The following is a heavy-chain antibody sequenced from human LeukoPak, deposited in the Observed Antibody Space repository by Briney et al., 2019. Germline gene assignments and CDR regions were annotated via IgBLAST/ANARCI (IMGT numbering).Heavy chain of an antibody. CDR2: TYYRSKWYN. V-gene: IGHV6-1*01. Sequence: SQTLSLTCAISGDSVSTISAAWNWIRQSPSRGLEWLGRTYYRSKWYNDYAVSVNGRITINPDTSKNHLSLQLNSVTPEDTAVYYCARESRSSFDPWGQGTLVTVSS. CDR1: GDSVSTISAA. J-gene: IGHJ5*02. CDR3: ARESRSSFDP.